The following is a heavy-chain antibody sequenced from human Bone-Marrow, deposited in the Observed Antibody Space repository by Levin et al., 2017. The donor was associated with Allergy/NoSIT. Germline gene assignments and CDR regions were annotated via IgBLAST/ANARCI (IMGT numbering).Heavy chain of an antibody. CDR1: GFTFDNYV. D-gene: IGHD5-12*01. V-gene: IGHV3-43*01. CDR3: AKDGEYTGYVKPYYFDY. Sequence: GGSLRLSCAASGFTFDNYVMHWVRQAPGKGLEWVSLISWDGGSTYYADSVKGRFTISRDNSKNSLYLQMNSLRTEDTALYYCAKDGEYTGYVKPYYFDYWGQGTLVTVSS. J-gene: IGHJ4*02. CDR2: ISWDGGST.